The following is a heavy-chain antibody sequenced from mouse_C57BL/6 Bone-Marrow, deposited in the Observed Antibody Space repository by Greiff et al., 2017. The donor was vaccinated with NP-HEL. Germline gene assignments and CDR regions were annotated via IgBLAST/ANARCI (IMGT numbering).Heavy chain of an antibody. J-gene: IGHJ4*01. D-gene: IGHD2-5*01. CDR3: ARGGSNYEDFDY. Sequence: EVHLVESGGGLVQSGRSLRLSCATSGFTFSDFYMEWVRQAPGKGLEWIAASRNKANDYTTEYSASLKGRFIVSRDTSQSILYLQMNALRAEDTGIYYCARGGSNYEDFDYWGQGTSVTVSS. CDR1: GFTFSDFY. CDR2: SRNKANDYTT. V-gene: IGHV7-1*01.